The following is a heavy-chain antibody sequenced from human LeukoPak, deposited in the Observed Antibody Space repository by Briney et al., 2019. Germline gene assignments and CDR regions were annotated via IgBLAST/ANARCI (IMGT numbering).Heavy chain of an antibody. CDR1: GLTFSKYG. CDR2: IRSKTDGGTT. V-gene: IGHV3-15*01. J-gene: IGHJ1*01. CDR3: TTHSSLIVDNIARDERDFQH. D-gene: IGHD5-12*01. Sequence: KPGGSLRLSCEVSGLTFSKYGMNWVRQAPGTGLEWVGRIRSKTDGGTTDYAAPVKGRFTISRDDSKNTLYLQMNSLKIEDTAVYYCTTHSSLIVDNIARDERDFQHWGQGTLVTVSS.